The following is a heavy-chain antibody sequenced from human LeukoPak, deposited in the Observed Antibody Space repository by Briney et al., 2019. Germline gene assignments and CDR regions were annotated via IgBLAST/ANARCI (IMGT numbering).Heavy chain of an antibody. V-gene: IGHV4-34*01. Sequence: SETLSLPCAVYGGSFSGYYWSWICQPPGKGLEWIGEINHSGSTNYNPSLKSRVTISVDTSKDQFSLQLSSVTAAHTAVYYCVRVGAAAGYTIEYFQHWGQGTLVTVSS. D-gene: IGHD6-13*01. J-gene: IGHJ1*01. CDR1: GGSFSGYY. CDR3: VRVGAAAGYTIEYFQH. CDR2: INHSGST.